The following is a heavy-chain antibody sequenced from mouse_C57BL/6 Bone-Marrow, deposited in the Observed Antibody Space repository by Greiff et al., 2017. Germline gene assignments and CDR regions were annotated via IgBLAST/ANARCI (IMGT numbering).Heavy chain of an antibody. Sequence: VQLQQPGAELVRPGTSVKLSCKASGYTFTSYWMHWVKQRPGQGLEWIGVIDPSDSYTNYNQKFKGKATLTVDTSSSTAYMQLSSLTSADSAVYDCARSGRRLPAGFAYWGQGTLVTVSA. CDR1: GYTFTSYW. CDR2: IDPSDSYT. J-gene: IGHJ3*01. D-gene: IGHD3-2*02. V-gene: IGHV1-59*01. CDR3: ARSGRRLPAGFAY.